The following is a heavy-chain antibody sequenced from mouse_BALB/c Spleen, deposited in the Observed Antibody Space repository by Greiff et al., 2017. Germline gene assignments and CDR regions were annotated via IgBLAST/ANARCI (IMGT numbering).Heavy chain of an antibody. Sequence: EVQLQESGPGLVKPSQSLSLTCTVTGYSITSDYAWNWIRQFPGNKLEWMGYISYSGSTSYNPSLKSRISITRDTSKNQFFLQLNSVTTEDTATYYCARSLYGNYDYWGQGTTLTVSS. V-gene: IGHV3-2*02. CDR1: GYSITSDYA. CDR2: ISYSGST. D-gene: IGHD2-1*01. J-gene: IGHJ2*01. CDR3: ARSLYGNYDY.